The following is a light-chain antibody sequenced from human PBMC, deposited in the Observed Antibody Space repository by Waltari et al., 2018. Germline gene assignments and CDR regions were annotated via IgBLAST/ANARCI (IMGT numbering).Light chain of an antibody. V-gene: IGKV2-28*01. CDR3: MQTLQTRT. CDR1: QSLVHSNGYNY. Sequence: DIVMTQSPLSLPVTPGEPASISCRSSQSLVHSNGYNYLDWYLQKPGQSPQLLIYMGSNRASGVPDRFSGSGSGTDFTLKISRVEAEDVGVYYCMQTLQTRTCGQGTRLEIK. CDR2: MGS. J-gene: IGKJ5*01.